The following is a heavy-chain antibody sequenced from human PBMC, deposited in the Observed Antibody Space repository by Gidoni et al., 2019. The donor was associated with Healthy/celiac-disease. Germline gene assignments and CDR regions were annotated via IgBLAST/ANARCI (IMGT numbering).Heavy chain of an antibody. D-gene: IGHD4-17*01. CDR1: VYTFTSYG. CDR2: ISAYNGNT. CDR3: ARVVTTYGDYDDAFDI. Sequence: QVQLVQSGAEVKKPGASVKVSCKASVYTFTSYGISWVRQAPGQGLEWMGWISAYNGNTNYAQKLQGRGTMTTDTSTSTAYMELRSLRSDETAVYYCARVVTTYGDYDDAFDIWGQGTMVTVSS. J-gene: IGHJ3*02. V-gene: IGHV1-18*01.